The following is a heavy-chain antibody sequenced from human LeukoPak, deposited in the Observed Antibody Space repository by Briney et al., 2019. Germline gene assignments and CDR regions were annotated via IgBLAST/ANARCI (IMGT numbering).Heavy chain of an antibody. CDR3: AKPRSAIGYYYGMDV. V-gene: IGHV5-51*01. D-gene: IGHD3-3*01. CDR2: INPGDSNT. CDR1: GYSFTDYR. J-gene: IGHJ6*02. Sequence: GESLQISCQGSGYSFTDYRIAWVRQLPGKGLEWMGIINPGDSNTRYSPSFQGQVTISADKSFSTAYLQWSSLKASDTAMYYCAKPRSAIGYYYGMDVWGQGTTVTVSS.